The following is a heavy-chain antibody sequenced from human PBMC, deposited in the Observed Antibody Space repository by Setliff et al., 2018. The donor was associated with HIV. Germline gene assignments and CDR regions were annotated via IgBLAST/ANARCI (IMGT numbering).Heavy chain of an antibody. J-gene: IGHJ4*02. D-gene: IGHD3-9*01. CDR3: ATTYFEFLTGNFLHFES. CDR1: GYTLTELS. V-gene: IGHV1-24*01. Sequence: ASVKVSCKVSGYTLTELSRHWVRQAPGKGLEWMGGFDPEDGETIYAQKFQGRVTMTEDTSTDTAYMELSSLRSEDTAVYFCATTYFEFLTGNFLHFESWGQGTLVSVSS. CDR2: FDPEDGET.